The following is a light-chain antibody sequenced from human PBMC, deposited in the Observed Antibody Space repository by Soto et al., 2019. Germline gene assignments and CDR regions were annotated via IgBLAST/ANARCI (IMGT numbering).Light chain of an antibody. CDR1: QSVSSSY. V-gene: IGKV3-20*01. J-gene: IGKJ1*01. CDR3: QQYGSSRWT. CDR2: GAS. Sequence: EIVMTQSPATLSVSPGERATLSCRASQSVSSSYLAWYQQKPGQAPRLLIYGASSRATGIPDRFSGSGSGTDFTLTISRLEPEDFAVYYCQQYGSSRWTCGQGTKV.